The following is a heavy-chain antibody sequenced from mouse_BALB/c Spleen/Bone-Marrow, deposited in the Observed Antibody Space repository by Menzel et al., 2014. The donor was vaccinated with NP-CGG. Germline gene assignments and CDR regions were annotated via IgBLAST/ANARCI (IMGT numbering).Heavy chain of an antibody. D-gene: IGHD1-1*01. Sequence: EVKLVESGGGLVQPKGSLKLSCAASGFTFNTNAMNWVRQAPGKGSEWVARIRGKSNDYATYYADSVKDRFTISRDDSQSMLYLQMNNLRTEDTAIYYCVGYYYDYWGQGTSVTVSS. V-gene: IGHV10S3*01. CDR2: IRGKSNDYAT. CDR1: GFTFNTNA. J-gene: IGHJ4*01. CDR3: VGYYYDY.